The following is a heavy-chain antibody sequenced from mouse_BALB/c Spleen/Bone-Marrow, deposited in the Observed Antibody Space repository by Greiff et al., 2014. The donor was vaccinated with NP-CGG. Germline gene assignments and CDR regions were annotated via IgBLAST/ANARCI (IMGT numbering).Heavy chain of an antibody. Sequence: VQLQQSGAELARPGASVKLSCKASGYTFTSYWMQWVKQRPGQGLGWIGAIYPGDGDTRYTQKFKGKATLTADKSSSTAYMQLSSLASEDSAVYYCARGDYDYDDWFAYWGQGTLVTVSA. CDR3: ARGDYDYDDWFAY. J-gene: IGHJ3*01. D-gene: IGHD2-4*01. CDR2: IYPGDGDT. V-gene: IGHV1-87*01. CDR1: GYTFTSYW.